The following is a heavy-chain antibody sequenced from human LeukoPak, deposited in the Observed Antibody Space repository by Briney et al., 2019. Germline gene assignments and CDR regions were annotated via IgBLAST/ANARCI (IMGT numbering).Heavy chain of an antibody. CDR1: GGSISSSSYY. J-gene: IGHJ3*02. D-gene: IGHD3-22*01. V-gene: IGHV4-39*01. CDR2: IYYSGST. CDR3: ARLSMRSSGYYNFDALDI. Sequence: PSETLSLTCTVSGGSISSSSYYWGWIRQPPGKGLEWIGSIYYSGSTYYNPSLKSRVTISVDTSKNQFSLKLSSVTAADTAVYYCARLSMRSSGYYNFDALDIWGQGTMVTVSS.